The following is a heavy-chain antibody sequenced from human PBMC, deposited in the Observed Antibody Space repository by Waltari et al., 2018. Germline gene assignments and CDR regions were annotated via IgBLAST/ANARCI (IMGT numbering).Heavy chain of an antibody. J-gene: IGHJ3*02. CDR2: IHHSGST. CDR1: GDSISRGGYY. CDR3: ARDGHYFRIALEI. D-gene: IGHD4-17*01. V-gene: IGHV4-31*03. Sequence: QVQLQESGPGLVKPSQSLSLTCTVSGDSISRGGYYWSWIRQHPVKGLEGIGYIHHSGSTYYNPSLKSRVVLSVDTSKNHCSLNLTSVTAADTAVYFCARDGHYFRIALEIWGQGKLVTVSS.